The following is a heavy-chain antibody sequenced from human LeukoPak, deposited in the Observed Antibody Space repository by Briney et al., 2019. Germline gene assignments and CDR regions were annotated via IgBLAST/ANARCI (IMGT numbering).Heavy chain of an antibody. J-gene: IGHJ3*02. CDR1: GYSFTSYG. D-gene: IGHD6-19*01. CDR3: ARHKYSSGWPPEGAFDI. V-gene: IGHV1-18*01. CDR2: ISAYNGNT. Sequence: GESLKISCKGSGYSFTSYGISWVRQAPGQGLEWMGWISAYNGNTNYAQKLQGRVTMTTDTSTSTAYMELRSLRSDDTAVYYCARHKYSSGWPPEGAFDIWGQGTMVTVSS.